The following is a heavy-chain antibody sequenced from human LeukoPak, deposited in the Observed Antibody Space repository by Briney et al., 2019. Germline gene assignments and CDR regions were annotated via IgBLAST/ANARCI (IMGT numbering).Heavy chain of an antibody. D-gene: IGHD3-10*01. J-gene: IGHJ4*02. CDR3: AKDYTIYGSGSNDY. CDR1: GFTFSSYA. V-gene: IGHV3-23*01. CDR2: ISGSGGST. Sequence: PGGSLRLSCAASGFTFSSYAMSWVRQAPGKGLEWVSAISGSGGSTYYADSVKGRFTISRDNSKNTLYLQMNSLRAEDTAVYYCAKDYTIYGSGSNDYWGQGTLVTVSS.